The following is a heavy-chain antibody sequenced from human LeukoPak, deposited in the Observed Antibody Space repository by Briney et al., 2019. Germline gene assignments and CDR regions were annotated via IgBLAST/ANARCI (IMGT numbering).Heavy chain of an antibody. V-gene: IGHV3-30*03. J-gene: IGHJ3*02. CDR3: ARKQWLVGDAFDI. D-gene: IGHD6-19*01. Sequence: GGSLRLSCAASGFTFSSYGMHWVRQAPGKGLEWVAVISYDGSNKYYADSVKGRFTISRDNAKNSLYLQMNSLRAEDTAVYYCARKQWLVGDAFDIWGQGTMVTVSS. CDR1: GFTFSSYG. CDR2: ISYDGSNK.